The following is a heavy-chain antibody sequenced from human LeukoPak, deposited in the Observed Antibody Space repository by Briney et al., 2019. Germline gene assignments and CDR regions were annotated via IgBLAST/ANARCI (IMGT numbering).Heavy chain of an antibody. CDR2: ISSSSSYI. CDR3: ARDSAAGLYHFDH. D-gene: IGHD6-13*01. Sequence: GGSLRLSCAASGFTFTSYSMNWVRQAPGKGLEWVSSISSSSSYIYYADSVKGRFTISRDNAKNSLYLQMNSLRAEDTAVYYCARDSAAGLYHFDHWGQGTLVNGSS. CDR1: GFTFTSYS. J-gene: IGHJ4*01. V-gene: IGHV3-21*01.